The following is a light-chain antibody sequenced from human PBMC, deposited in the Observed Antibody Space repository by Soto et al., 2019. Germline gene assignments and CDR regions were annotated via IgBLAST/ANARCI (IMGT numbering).Light chain of an antibody. CDR1: QSVSSN. CDR3: QQYHNWPIT. J-gene: IGKJ5*01. Sequence: VMTQSPATLSVSPLGRDTLSCRASQSVSSNLAWHQQKPGQAPRILMYDASTRATGISARFSGSGSGTEFTLTISSLQSEDFAVYYCQQYHNWPITFGQGTRLEIK. CDR2: DAS. V-gene: IGKV3-15*01.